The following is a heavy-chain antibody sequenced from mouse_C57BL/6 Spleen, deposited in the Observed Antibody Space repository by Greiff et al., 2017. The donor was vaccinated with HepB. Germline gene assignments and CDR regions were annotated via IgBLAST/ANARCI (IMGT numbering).Heavy chain of an antibody. CDR1: GFSFNTYA. J-gene: IGHJ4*01. V-gene: IGHV10-1*01. D-gene: IGHD1-1*01. Sequence: EVQRVESGGGLVQPKGSLKLSCAASGFSFNTYAMNWVRQAPGKGLEWVARIRSKSNNYATYYADSVKDRFTISRDDSESMLYLQMNNLKTEDTAMYYCVRHGTGYGSSLYAMDYWGQGTSVTVSS. CDR3: VRHGTGYGSSLYAMDY. CDR2: IRSKSNNYAT.